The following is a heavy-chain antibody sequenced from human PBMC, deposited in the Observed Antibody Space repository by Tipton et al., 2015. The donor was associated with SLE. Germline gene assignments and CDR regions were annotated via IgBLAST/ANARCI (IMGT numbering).Heavy chain of an antibody. CDR1: GGSISSSSYY. J-gene: IGHJ5*02. D-gene: IGHD3-10*01. CDR3: AGITMVQGVTP. V-gene: IGHV4-39*07. CDR2: IYYSGST. Sequence: TLSLTCTVSGGSISSSSYYWGGICQPPGKGLEWIGSIYYSGSTYYNPSLKSRVTISVDTSKNQFSLKLSSVTAADTAVYYCAGITMVQGVTPRGQGTLVSVSS.